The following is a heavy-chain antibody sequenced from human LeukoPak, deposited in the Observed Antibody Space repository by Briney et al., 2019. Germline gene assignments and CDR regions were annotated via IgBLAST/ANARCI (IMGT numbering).Heavy chain of an antibody. D-gene: IGHD3-10*01. CDR1: GFTLRNYV. CDR3: AREGYYGSGSPPSLYFDY. Sequence: GGSLRLSCAASGFTLRNYVIHWVRQAPGKGLEWVAVTSSDLNVKLYADSVKGRFTISRDNSRSTLYLQMNSLRPEDTAIYYCAREGYYGSGSPPSLYFDYWGQGTLVTVSS. J-gene: IGHJ4*02. CDR2: TSSDLNVK. V-gene: IGHV3-30-3*01.